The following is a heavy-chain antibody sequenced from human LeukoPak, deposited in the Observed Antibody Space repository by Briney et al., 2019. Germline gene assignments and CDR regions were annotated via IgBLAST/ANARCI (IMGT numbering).Heavy chain of an antibody. J-gene: IGHJ4*02. D-gene: IGHD2-15*01. Sequence: SGTLSLTCAVSGGSISSSNWWSWVRQPPGKGLEWIGSIYYSGSTYYNPSLKSRVTISVDTSKNQFSLKLSSVTAADTAVYYCARTVVRGQFDYWGQGTLVTVSS. V-gene: IGHV4-4*02. CDR2: IYYSGST. CDR3: ARTVVRGQFDY. CDR1: GGSISSSNW.